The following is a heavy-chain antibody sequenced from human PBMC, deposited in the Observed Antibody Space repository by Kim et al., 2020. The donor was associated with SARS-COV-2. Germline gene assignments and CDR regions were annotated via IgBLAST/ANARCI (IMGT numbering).Heavy chain of an antibody. V-gene: IGHV3-21*01. J-gene: IGHJ6*02. CDR3: ARGNYGIYYYYGMDV. D-gene: IGHD1-7*01. CDR1: GFTFSSYS. CDR2: ISSSSSYI. Sequence: GGSLRLSCAASGFTFSSYSMNWVRQAPGKGLEWVSSISSSSSYIYYADSVKGRFTISRDNAKNSLYLQMNSLRAEDTAVYYCARGNYGIYYYYGMDVWGQGTTVTVSS.